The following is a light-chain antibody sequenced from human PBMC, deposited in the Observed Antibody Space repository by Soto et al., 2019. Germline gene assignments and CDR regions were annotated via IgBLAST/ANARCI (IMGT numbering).Light chain of an antibody. CDR1: QNINTW. CDR2: DAY. CDR3: KQYNSFAWT. V-gene: IGKV1-5*01. J-gene: IGKJ1*01. Sequence: DIQMTQSPSTLSASVGDSVAISCRASQNINTWLAWYHQKPGMAPKLLISDAYTLESGVQSRFSGSGSGPEFTLTIRSLQPDDFGTYYCKQYNSFAWTFGQGTKVDIK.